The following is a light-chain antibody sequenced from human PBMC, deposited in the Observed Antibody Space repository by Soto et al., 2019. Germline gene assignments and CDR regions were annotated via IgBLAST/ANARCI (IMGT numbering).Light chain of an antibody. V-gene: IGLV2-11*01. Sequence: QSALTQPRSVSGSPGQSVTISCTGTSNDVGGYNYVSWYQQNPGKAPKLMIYDVSKRPSGVPDRFSGSKSDNTASLTISGLQVGEGADYTCCSLPAPYPFVVFGGGTNLPVL. CDR3: CSLPAPYPFVV. CDR2: DVS. J-gene: IGLJ2*01. CDR1: SNDVGGYNY.